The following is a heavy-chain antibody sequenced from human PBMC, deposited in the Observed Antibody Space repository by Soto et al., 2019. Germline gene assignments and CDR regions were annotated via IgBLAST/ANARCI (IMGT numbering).Heavy chain of an antibody. D-gene: IGHD3-3*01. CDR1: GDSVSSNSAA. CDR3: ARDRGDFWSGYYHDAFDI. CDR2: TYYRSKWYN. V-gene: IGHV6-1*01. J-gene: IGHJ3*02. Sequence: PSPTLSLPCAISGDSVSSNSAALNWIRQSPSRGLEWLGRTYYRSKWYNDYAVSVKSRITINPDTSKNQFSLQLNSVTPEDTAVYYCARDRGDFWSGYYHDAFDIWGQGTMVTVSS.